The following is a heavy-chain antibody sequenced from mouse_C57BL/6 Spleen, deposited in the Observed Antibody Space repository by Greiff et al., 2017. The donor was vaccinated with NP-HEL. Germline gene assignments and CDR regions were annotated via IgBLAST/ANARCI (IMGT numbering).Heavy chain of an antibody. J-gene: IGHJ4*01. D-gene: IGHD1-1*01. CDR2: IDPEDGDT. V-gene: IGHV14-1*01. Sequence: VQLQQPGAELVKPGASVKLSCTASGFNIKDYYMHWVKQRPEQGLEWIGRIDPEDGDTEYAPKFQGKATMTADTSSNTAYLQLSSLTSEDTAVYYCTTATTDMDYWGQGTSVTVSS. CDR1: GFNIKDYY. CDR3: TTATTDMDY.